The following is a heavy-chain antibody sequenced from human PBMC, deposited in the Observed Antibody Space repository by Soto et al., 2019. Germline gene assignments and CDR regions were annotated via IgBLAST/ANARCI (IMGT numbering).Heavy chain of an antibody. CDR2: ISAYNGNT. Sequence: QVQLVQSGAEVKKPGASVKVSCKASGYTFTSYGISWVRQAPGQGLEWMGWISAYNGNTNYAQKLQGRVTMTTDTSTSTAYMELRSLRSDDTAVYYCARDTDYDFWSGYPQYYFDYWGQGTLVTVSS. V-gene: IGHV1-18*01. CDR3: ARDTDYDFWSGYPQYYFDY. D-gene: IGHD3-3*01. CDR1: GYTFTSYG. J-gene: IGHJ4*02.